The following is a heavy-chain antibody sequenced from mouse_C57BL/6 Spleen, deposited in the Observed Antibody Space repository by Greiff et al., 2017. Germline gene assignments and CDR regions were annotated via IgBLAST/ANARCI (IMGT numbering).Heavy chain of an antibody. V-gene: IGHV6-3*01. J-gene: IGHJ2*01. Sequence: EVKLMESGGGLVQPGGSMKLSCVASGFTFSNYWMNWVRQSPEKGLEWVAQIRLKSDNYATHYAESVKGRFTISRDYSKSSVYLQMNNLSAEDTGIYYCTSHYINYLFDYWGQGTTLTVSS. CDR1: GFTFSNYW. D-gene: IGHD2-5*01. CDR2: IRLKSDNYAT. CDR3: TSHYINYLFDY.